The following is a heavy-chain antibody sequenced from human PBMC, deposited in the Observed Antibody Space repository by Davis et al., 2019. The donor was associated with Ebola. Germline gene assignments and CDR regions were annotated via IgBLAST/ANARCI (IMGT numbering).Heavy chain of an antibody. CDR3: ATRGVGGGYFDY. D-gene: IGHD3-10*01. V-gene: IGHV1-18*01. J-gene: IGHJ4*02. Sequence: ASVKVSCKASGYTFSSYGISWVRQAPGQGLEWMGWISAYNGNTNYAQKLQGRVTMTTDTSTSTAYMDLRSLRSEDTAVYYCATRGVGGGYFDYWGQGTLVTVSS. CDR2: ISAYNGNT. CDR1: GYTFSSYG.